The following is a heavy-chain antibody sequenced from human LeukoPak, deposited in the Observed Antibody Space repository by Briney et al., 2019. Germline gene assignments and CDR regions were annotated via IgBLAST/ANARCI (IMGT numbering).Heavy chain of an antibody. J-gene: IGHJ2*01. CDR2: IYYSGST. CDR1: GGSISRYY. Sequence: PSETLSLTCTVSGGSISRYYWSWIRQPPGKGPEWIGYIYYSGSTNYNPSLKSRVTISVDTSKNQFSLKLSSVTAADTAVYYCAREPWGTYYDSSGHPVYWYFDLWGRGTLATVSS. CDR3: AREPWGTYYDSSGHPVYWYFDL. V-gene: IGHV4-59*01. D-gene: IGHD3-22*01.